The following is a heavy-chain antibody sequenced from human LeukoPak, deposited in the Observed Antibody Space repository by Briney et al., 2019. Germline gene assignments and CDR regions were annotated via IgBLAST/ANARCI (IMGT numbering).Heavy chain of an antibody. V-gene: IGHV1-69*01. CDR2: IIPIFGTA. D-gene: IGHD2-21*01. J-gene: IGHJ2*01. CDR3: ARLMLLESRKSWYFDL. Sequence: GSSVKVSCKASGGTFSSYAISWVRQAPGQGLEWMGGIIPIFGTANYAQKFQGRVMITADESTSTAYMKLSSLRSEDTAVYYCARLMLLESRKSWYFDLWGRGTLVTVSS. CDR1: GGTFSSYA.